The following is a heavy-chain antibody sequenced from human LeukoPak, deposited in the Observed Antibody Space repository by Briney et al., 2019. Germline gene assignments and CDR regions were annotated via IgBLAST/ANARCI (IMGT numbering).Heavy chain of an antibody. J-gene: IGHJ3*02. CDR1: GYTFTGYY. CDR3: ARVKAVAGTGVFDI. V-gene: IGHV1-2*02. D-gene: IGHD6-19*01. Sequence: VASVKVSCKASGYTFTGYYMHWVRQAPGQGLEWMGWINPNSGGTNYAQKFQGRVTMTRDTSISTAYMELSRLRSDDTAVYYCARVKAVAGTGVFDIWGQGTMVTVSS. CDR2: INPNSGGT.